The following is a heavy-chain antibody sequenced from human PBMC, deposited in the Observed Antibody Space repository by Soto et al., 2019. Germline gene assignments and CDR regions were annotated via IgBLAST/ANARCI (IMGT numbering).Heavy chain of an antibody. J-gene: IGHJ5*02. V-gene: IGHV3-11*01. CDR2: ISSSGNTI. Sequence: QVQLVESGGGLVKPGGSLRLSCAASGFTFSDYYMSWIRQAPGKGLEWVSYISSSGNTIYYADSVKGRFTISRDNAKNSLYLQMNSLRAEDTAVYYCASLTTVVRYNWFDPWGQGTLVTVSS. CDR1: GFTFSDYY. CDR3: ASLTTVVRYNWFDP. D-gene: IGHD4-17*01.